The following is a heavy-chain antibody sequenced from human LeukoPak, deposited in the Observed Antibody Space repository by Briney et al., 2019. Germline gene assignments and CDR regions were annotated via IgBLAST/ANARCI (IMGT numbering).Heavy chain of an antibody. V-gene: IGHV3-30*12. J-gene: IGHJ3*01. CDR2: ISNDGSKI. CDR1: GFTFSSYG. Sequence: GGSLRLSCAASGFTFSSYGMHWVRQAPGKGLEWVTLISNDGSKIYYADSVKGRFTISRDNSKNTLYLQMNSLRAEDTAVYYCARESGWGLPHAFDFWGQGTMVTVSS. CDR3: ARESGWGLPHAFDF. D-gene: IGHD3-3*01.